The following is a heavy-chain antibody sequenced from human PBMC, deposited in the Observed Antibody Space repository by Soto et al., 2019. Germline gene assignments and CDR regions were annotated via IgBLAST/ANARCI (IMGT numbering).Heavy chain of an antibody. D-gene: IGHD2-15*01. CDR3: AKVGYCSGGSCPGNAFDI. Sequence: GGSLRLSCAASGFTFSSYGMHWVRQAPGKGLEWVAVISYDGSNKYYAGSVKGRFTISRDNSKNTLYLQMNSLRAEDTAVYYCAKVGYCSGGSCPGNAFDIWGQGTMVTVSS. CDR1: GFTFSSYG. V-gene: IGHV3-30*18. J-gene: IGHJ3*02. CDR2: ISYDGSNK.